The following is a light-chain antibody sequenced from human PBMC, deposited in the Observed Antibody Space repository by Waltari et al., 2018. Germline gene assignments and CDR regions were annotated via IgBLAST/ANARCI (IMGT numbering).Light chain of an antibody. CDR2: KAS. Sequence: DIQMTQSPSTLSASVGDRVTITCRASQSISTWLAWYQQKPGKAPKLLIYKASTLESGVPSRFRGIGSGTEFTLTISSLQPDDFATYYCQQYNIFPYTFGQGTKLDIK. V-gene: IGKV1-5*03. CDR3: QQYNIFPYT. CDR1: QSISTW. J-gene: IGKJ2*01.